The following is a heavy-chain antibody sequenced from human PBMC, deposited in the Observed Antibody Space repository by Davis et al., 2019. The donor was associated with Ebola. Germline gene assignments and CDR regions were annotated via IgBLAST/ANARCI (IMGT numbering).Heavy chain of an antibody. J-gene: IGHJ6*03. CDR1: GGSFSGYY. V-gene: IGHV4-34*01. D-gene: IGHD3-10*01. CDR2: INHSGST. CDR3: ARFVGYYYYYMDV. Sequence: PGGSLRLSCAVYGGSFSGYYWSWIRQPPGKGLEWIGEINHSGSTNYNPSLKSRVTISVDTSKNQFSLKLSSVTAADTAVYYCARFVGYYYYYMDVWGKGTTVTVSS.